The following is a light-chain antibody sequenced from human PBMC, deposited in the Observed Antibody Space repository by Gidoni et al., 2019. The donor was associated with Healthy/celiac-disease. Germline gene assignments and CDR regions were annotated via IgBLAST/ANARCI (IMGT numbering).Light chain of an antibody. V-gene: IGKV3-11*01. CDR3: QQRSNWRDT. CDR1: QRVSSY. J-gene: IGKJ5*01. CDR2: DAS. Sequence: EIVLTQSPATLSLSPGERATLSCRASQRVSSYLAWYQQKPGQAPRLLIYDASNRATGIPARFSGSGSGTDFTLTISSLEPEDFAVYYCQQRSNWRDTFGQGTRLEIK.